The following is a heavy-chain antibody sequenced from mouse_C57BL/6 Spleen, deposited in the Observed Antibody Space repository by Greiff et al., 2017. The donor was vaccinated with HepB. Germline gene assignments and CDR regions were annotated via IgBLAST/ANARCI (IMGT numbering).Heavy chain of an antibody. V-gene: IGHV1-72*01. J-gene: IGHJ4*01. Sequence: QVQLQQSGAELVKPGASVKLSCKASGYTFTSYWMHWVKQRPGRGLEWIGRIDPNSGGTKYNEKFKSKATLTVDKPSSTAYMQLSSLTSEDSAVYYCARETTVVAYYAMDYWGQGTSVTVSS. CDR3: ARETTVVAYYAMDY. CDR1: GYTFTSYW. CDR2: IDPNSGGT. D-gene: IGHD1-1*01.